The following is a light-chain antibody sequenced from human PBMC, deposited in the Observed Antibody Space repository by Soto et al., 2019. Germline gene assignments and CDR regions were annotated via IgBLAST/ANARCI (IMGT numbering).Light chain of an antibody. Sequence: EIVVTQSPGTLSLSPGEKATLSCRASQRLSSNLAWYQQKPGQAPRLLIYGVSTRATGVPARFSGSGSGTDFTLTISRLEPEDFAVYYCQQYGSSTWTFGQGTKVDIK. CDR3: QQYGSSTWT. V-gene: IGKV3-20*01. J-gene: IGKJ1*01. CDR1: QRLSSN. CDR2: GVS.